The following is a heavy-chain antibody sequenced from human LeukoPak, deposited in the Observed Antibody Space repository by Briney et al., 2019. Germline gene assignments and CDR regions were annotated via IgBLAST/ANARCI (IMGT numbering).Heavy chain of an antibody. Sequence: GGSLRLSCAASGFPFNNFAMTWVRQAPGKGLEWGSSISGSGAGTYYADSVKGRFIISRDTSKKTLFLQLNSLRPEDAAVYYCAEGYYIPPPGYWGQGTLVTVSS. V-gene: IGHV3-23*01. CDR1: GFPFNNFA. CDR3: AEGYYIPPPGY. CDR2: ISGSGAGT. D-gene: IGHD3-22*01. J-gene: IGHJ4*02.